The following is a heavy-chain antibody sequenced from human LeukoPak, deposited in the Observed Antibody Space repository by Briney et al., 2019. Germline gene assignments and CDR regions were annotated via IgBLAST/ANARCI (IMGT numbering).Heavy chain of an antibody. J-gene: IGHJ4*02. CDR1: GGSFSGYY. CDR2: INHSGST. CDR3: TYYDFWRQLED. D-gene: IGHD3-3*01. V-gene: IGHV4-34*01. Sequence: PETLSLTCAVYGGSFSGYYWSWIRQPPGKGLEWIGEINHSGSTNYNPSLKSRVTISVDTSKNQFSLKLSSVTAADTAVYYCTYYDFWRQLEDWGQGTLVTVSS.